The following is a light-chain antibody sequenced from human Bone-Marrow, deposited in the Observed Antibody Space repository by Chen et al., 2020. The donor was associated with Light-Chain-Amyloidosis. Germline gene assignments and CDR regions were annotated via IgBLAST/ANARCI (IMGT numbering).Light chain of an antibody. CDR2: WAS. CDR3: QQYYSTPPYT. Sequence: DLVVTQSPDYIAVSLGVRATINCKSSQSVLYSSNNKNCLAWYQQKPGQPPKLLIYWASTRESGVPDRFSGSGSETDFTLTISSLQVEDVAVYYCQQYYSTPPYTFGQGIKLEIK. V-gene: IGKV4-1*01. J-gene: IGKJ2*01. CDR1: QSVLYSSNNKNC.